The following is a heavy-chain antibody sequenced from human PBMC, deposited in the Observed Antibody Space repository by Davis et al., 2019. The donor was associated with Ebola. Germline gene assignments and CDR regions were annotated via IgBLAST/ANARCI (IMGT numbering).Heavy chain of an antibody. D-gene: IGHD3-9*01. CDR1: GYIFTNSG. Sequence: ASVQVSCQASGYIFTNSGVTWLQQAPGPPLEWLGRLIVIDGNTYYAEKFHERVTMTADKSTTTIYMDLRGLTSDDTAMYYCVRDYDTIEWNDPWGQGTLVTVSS. CDR3: VRDYDTIEWNDP. J-gene: IGHJ4*02. CDR2: LIVIDGNT. V-gene: IGHV1-18*01.